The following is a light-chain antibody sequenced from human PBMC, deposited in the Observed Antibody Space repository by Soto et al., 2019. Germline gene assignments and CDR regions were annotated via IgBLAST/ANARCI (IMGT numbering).Light chain of an antibody. CDR2: DAS. Sequence: ETVLTQSPATLSLSPGERATLSCRASKSVRSYLAWYPQKPGKAPRLLIYDASHRETGIPALFSGSGAGPECTLTISSLDPEDSAVDYCQQRSNRTLTFGQGTRLEIK. J-gene: IGKJ5*01. CDR3: QQRSNRTLT. CDR1: KSVRSY. V-gene: IGKV3-11*01.